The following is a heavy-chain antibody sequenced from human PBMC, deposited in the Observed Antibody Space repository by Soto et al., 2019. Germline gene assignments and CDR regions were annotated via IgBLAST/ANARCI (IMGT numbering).Heavy chain of an antibody. CDR2: TSDSGGST. V-gene: IGHV3-23*01. J-gene: IGHJ4*02. Sequence: EVQLLESGGGLVQPGGSLRLSCAASGFIFSNHAMSWVRQSPGKGLEWVSGTSDSGGSTYYADSVKGRFTISRDNSKNTLYLQMNSLRAEDTAVYYCAKGGLSIFGGMDYWGQGALVTVSS. CDR3: AKGGLSIFGGMDY. D-gene: IGHD3-3*01. CDR1: GFIFSNHA.